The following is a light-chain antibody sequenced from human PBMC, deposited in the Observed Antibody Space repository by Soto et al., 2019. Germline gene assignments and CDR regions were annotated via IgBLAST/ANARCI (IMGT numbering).Light chain of an antibody. CDR2: YDD. CDR1: RSNVGNNA. CDR3: AVWDDSLNGVV. Sequence: QSVLTQPPSVSEAPRQRVTISCSGSRSNVGNNAVNWYQQLPGKAPKLLIYYDDLLPSGVSDRFSGSKSGTSASLAISGLQSEAEADYYCAVWDDSLNGVVFGGGTKVTVL. J-gene: IGLJ2*01. V-gene: IGLV1-36*01.